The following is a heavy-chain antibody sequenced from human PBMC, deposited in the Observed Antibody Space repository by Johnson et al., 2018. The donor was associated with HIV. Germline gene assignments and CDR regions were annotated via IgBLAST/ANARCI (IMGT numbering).Heavy chain of an antibody. CDR1: GFTFSSYG. CDR2: ISSDGFNK. J-gene: IGHJ3*02. Sequence: QVQLVESGGGVVQPGRSLRLSCVASGFTFSSYGMHWVRQAPGKGLEWVAVISSDGFNKYYADSVKGRFTISRDNSKNTLYLQMNSLRAEDTAVYDCVKPPSMGADAFDIWGQGTMVTVSS. V-gene: IGHV3-30-3*02. CDR3: VKPPSMGADAFDI. D-gene: IGHD3-16*01.